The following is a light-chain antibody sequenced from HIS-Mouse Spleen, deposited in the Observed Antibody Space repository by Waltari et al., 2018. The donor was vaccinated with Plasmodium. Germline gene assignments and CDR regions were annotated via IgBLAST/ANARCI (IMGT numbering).Light chain of an antibody. CDR3: QQYNNWSFT. Sequence: EIVMTQSPATLSVSPGERATLSCRASQSVSSNLAWYQQKPGQAPRLHIYVASTRANGIPDRFSGSGSGTEFTLTISSLQSEDFAVYYCQQYNNWSFTFGPGTKVDIK. J-gene: IGKJ3*01. CDR2: VAS. V-gene: IGKV3-15*01. CDR1: QSVSSN.